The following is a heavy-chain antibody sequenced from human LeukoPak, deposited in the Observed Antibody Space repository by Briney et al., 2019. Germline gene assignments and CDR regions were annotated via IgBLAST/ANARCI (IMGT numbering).Heavy chain of an antibody. CDR2: IYSGGST. J-gene: IGHJ6*03. D-gene: IGHD3-3*01. V-gene: IGHV3-53*05. CDR1: GFTVSSNY. CDR3: AKDPGYDFWSGYSYYYMDV. Sequence: GGSLRLSCAASGFTVSSNYMSWVRQAPGKGLEWVSVIYSGGSTYYADSVKGRFTISRDNSKNTLYLQMNSLRAEDTAVYYCAKDPGYDFWSGYSYYYMDVWGKGTTVTVSS.